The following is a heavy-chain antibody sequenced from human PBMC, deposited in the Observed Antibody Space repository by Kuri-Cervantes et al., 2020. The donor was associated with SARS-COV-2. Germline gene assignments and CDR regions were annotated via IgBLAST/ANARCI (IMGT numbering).Heavy chain of an antibody. D-gene: IGHD1-26*01. CDR3: ARDPGSRNFCDQ. V-gene: IGHV3-30*03. CDR2: ISSGEDK. J-gene: IGHJ4*02. Sequence: GGALRLPCAASGFSRKDHGLFWVRPAPVKGLEGVALISSGEDKHYADSVRGRFSISRDTSENTLYLQRNSLRPDATAFYYCARDPGSRNFCDQWGQGTLVTVSS. CDR1: GFSRKDHG.